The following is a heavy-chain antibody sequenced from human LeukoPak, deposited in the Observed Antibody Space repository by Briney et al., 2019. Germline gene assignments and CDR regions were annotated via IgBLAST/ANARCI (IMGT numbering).Heavy chain of an antibody. D-gene: IGHD3-22*01. V-gene: IGHV3-23*01. Sequence: PGGSLRLSCVASGFTFSNYWMHWVRQAPGKGLEWVSTISGSDTRTYYADSVRGRFTVSRDNSRTTLYLQMNGLRAEDTAVYYCVKNEGNPNDGSGFRHFDFWGQGTLVTVSS. J-gene: IGHJ4*02. CDR3: VKNEGNPNDGSGFRHFDF. CDR1: GFTFSNYW. CDR2: ISGSDTRT.